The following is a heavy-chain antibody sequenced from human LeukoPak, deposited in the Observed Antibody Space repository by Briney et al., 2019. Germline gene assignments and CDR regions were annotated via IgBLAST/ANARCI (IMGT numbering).Heavy chain of an antibody. V-gene: IGHV4-61*02. Sequence: PSQTLSLNLPFSRVSTPSGIHCWSWIRQPAGMGLEWIGRIYTSGSTNYNPSLKSRVTISVDTSKNQFSLKLSSVTAADTAVYYCASTYYYDSSGYYSYFQHWGQGTLVTVSS. CDR2: IYTSGST. D-gene: IGHD3-22*01. CDR3: ASTYYYDSSGYYSYFQH. CDR1: RVSTPSGIHC. J-gene: IGHJ1*01.